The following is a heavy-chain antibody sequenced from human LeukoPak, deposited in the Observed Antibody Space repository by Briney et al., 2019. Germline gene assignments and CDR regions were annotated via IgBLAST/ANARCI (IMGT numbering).Heavy chain of an antibody. CDR1: GGSISSYY. V-gene: IGHV4-4*07. D-gene: IGHD6-6*01. J-gene: IGHJ4*02. Sequence: PSETLSLTCTVSGGSISSYYWSWIRQPAGKGLEWIGRIYNSGSTNYNSSLKSRVTMSVDTSKNQFSLKVSSVTAADTAVYYCARSIGSSAIDYWGQGTLVTVSS. CDR2: IYNSGST. CDR3: ARSIGSSAIDY.